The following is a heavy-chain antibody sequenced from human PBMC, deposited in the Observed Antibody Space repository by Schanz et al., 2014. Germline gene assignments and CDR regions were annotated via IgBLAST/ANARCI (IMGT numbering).Heavy chain of an antibody. J-gene: IGHJ4*02. CDR1: GFSVSSNF. D-gene: IGHD2-15*01. CDR2: MNQDGSVK. CDR3: ARDKGGLIPFDY. V-gene: IGHV3-7*01. Sequence: EVQLVESGGGLVQPGGSLRLSCAASGFSVSSNFMTWVRQAPGKGLEWVANMNQDGSVKNHVDSVKGRFTISRDNAKNSLYLQMNSLRAEDTAVYYCARDKGGLIPFDYWGQGTLVAVSS.